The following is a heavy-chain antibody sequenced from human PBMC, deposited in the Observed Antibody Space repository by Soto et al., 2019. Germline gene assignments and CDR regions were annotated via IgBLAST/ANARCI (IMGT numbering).Heavy chain of an antibody. CDR1: GFSVTTHY. CDR2: TFTGGST. D-gene: IGHD1-26*01. CDR3: AKKPASSKQGWAFGMDV. Sequence: EVQLVETGGGLIQPGGSLRLYCLASGFSVTTHYIIWVRQPPGKVLEWVSTTFTGGSTHYADSVKDRFSISRDNSKNTGNLQSITLRVEDTAVYYWAKKPASSKQGWAFGMDVWGQGTRV. J-gene: IGHJ6*02. V-gene: IGHV3-53*02.